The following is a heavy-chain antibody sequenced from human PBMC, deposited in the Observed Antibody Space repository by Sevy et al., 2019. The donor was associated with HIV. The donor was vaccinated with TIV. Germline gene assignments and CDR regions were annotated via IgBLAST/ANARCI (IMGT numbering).Heavy chain of an antibody. J-gene: IGHJ4*02. CDR2: IYYSGST. D-gene: IGHD3-16*01. CDR3: ARVSVGGLDY. V-gene: IGHV4-59*13. CDR1: DGSISSYY. Sequence: SETLSLTCTVSDGSISSYYWSWIRQPPGKGLEWIGYIYYSGSTNYNPSLKSRVTISVDTSKNQFSLKLSSVTAADTAVYYCARVSVGGLDYWGQGTLVTVSS.